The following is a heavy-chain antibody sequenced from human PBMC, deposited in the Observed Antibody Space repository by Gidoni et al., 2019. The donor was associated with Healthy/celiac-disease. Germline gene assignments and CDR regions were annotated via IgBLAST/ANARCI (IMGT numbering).Heavy chain of an antibody. V-gene: IGHV3-43*01. J-gene: IGHJ4*02. D-gene: IGHD2-21*01. CDR2: ISWDGGST. CDR1: GFTFDDYT. Sequence: EVQLVESGGVVVQPGGSLSLYCAAPGFTFDDYTMHWVRQAPGKGLEWVSLISWDGGSTYYAESVKGRFTISRDNSKNSLYLQMNSLRTEDTALYYCAKDRGDCGGDCYNFDYWGQGTLVTVSS. CDR3: AKDRGDCGGDCYNFDY.